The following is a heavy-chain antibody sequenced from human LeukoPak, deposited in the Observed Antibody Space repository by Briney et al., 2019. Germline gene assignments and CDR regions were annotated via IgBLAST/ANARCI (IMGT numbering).Heavy chain of an antibody. J-gene: IGHJ4*02. Sequence: GGSLRLSCAASGFTFSTYAMSWVRQAPGKGLEWVSVISGSGGSTFYADSVKGRFTISRDNSKNTLYLQMNSLRADDTAVYYCAKGAVTSQYFFDYWGQGTLVTVSS. CDR3: AKGAVTSQYFFDY. CDR1: GFTFSTYA. V-gene: IGHV3-23*01. CDR2: ISGSGGST. D-gene: IGHD4-17*01.